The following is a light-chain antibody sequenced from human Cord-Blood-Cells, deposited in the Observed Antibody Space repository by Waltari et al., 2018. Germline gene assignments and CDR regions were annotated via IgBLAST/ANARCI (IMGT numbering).Light chain of an antibody. Sequence: EIVLTQSPAFQSVTPQEKVTITCGASQSIGSSFHWYQQKPDQSPKLLIKYASQSFSGVPSRFSGRGAGTDFTLTINSLEAEDAATYYCHQSSSLPYTFGQGTKLEIK. CDR1: QSIGSS. CDR2: YAS. J-gene: IGKJ2*01. CDR3: HQSSSLPYT. V-gene: IGKV6-21*01.